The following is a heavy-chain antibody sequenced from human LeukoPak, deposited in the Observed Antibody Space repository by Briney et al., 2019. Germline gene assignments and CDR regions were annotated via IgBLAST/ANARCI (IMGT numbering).Heavy chain of an antibody. Sequence: GGSLRLSCAASGFTFSSYSMNWVRQAPGKGLEWVSSISSRSTYIYHADSVKGRFTISRDNAKNSLFLQMNSLRAEDTAVYFCAKSTRAVMAMMDVWGQGTMVTVSS. V-gene: IGHV3-21*01. CDR1: GFTFSSYS. D-gene: IGHD3-16*01. J-gene: IGHJ6*02. CDR2: ISSRSTYI. CDR3: AKSTRAVMAMMDV.